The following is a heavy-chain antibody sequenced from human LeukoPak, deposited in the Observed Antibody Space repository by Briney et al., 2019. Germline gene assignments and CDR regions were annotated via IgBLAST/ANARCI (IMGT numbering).Heavy chain of an antibody. J-gene: IGHJ4*01. CDR2: IYYSGSS. D-gene: IGHD1-14*01. Sequence: PSETLSLTCSVSGGSISGYYWGWIRQPPGKGLEWIAYIYYSGSSNYNPSLKSRVTISVDTSENQFSLKLNSVTAANTAVYYCARGDSAARMGYWGQGTLVTVSS. CDR1: GGSISGYY. V-gene: IGHV4-59*01. CDR3: ARGDSAARMGY.